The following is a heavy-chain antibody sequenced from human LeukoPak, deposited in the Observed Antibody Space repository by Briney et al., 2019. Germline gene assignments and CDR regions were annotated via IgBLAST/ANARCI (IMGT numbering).Heavy chain of an antibody. Sequence: SETLSLTCTVSGGSVSNGNYYWSWIRQPPGKGLEWIGNMHYSGSTNYNPSLKSRVTISVDTSMNQFSLLLTSATAADTAVYYCARDSLMRGSGWDYWYFDLWGRGTLVTVSS. V-gene: IGHV4-61*01. CDR2: MHYSGST. CDR3: ARDSLMRGSGWDYWYFDL. J-gene: IGHJ2*01. CDR1: GGSVSNGNYY. D-gene: IGHD6-25*01.